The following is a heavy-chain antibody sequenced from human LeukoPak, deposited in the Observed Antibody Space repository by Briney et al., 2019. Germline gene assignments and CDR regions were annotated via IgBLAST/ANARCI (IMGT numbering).Heavy chain of an antibody. CDR3: ARFGTSSSRFFDQ. CDR1: GGSINTYY. V-gene: IGHV4-59*08. Sequence: TPSETLSLTCTVSGGSINTYYWSWFRQPPGKGLEWIGYIHYTGSTKYNPSLKSRVTISVDTSKNQFSLNLSSVTAADTAVYYCARFGTSSSRFFDQWGQGTLVTVSS. J-gene: IGHJ4*02. CDR2: IHYTGST. D-gene: IGHD6-6*01.